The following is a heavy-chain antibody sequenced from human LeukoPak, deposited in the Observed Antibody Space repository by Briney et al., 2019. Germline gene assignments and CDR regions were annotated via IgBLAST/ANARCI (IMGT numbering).Heavy chain of an antibody. J-gene: IGHJ6*02. CDR1: GFTFSSYS. Sequence: PGGSLRLSCAASGFTFSSYSMNWVRQAPGKGLEWVSSISSSSSYIYYADSVKGRFTISRDNAKNSLYLQMNSLRAEDTAVYYCAKDLDYDFWSGYYHPGYYYYGMDVWGQGTTVTVSS. V-gene: IGHV3-21*01. CDR2: ISSSSSYI. CDR3: AKDLDYDFWSGYYHPGYYYYGMDV. D-gene: IGHD3-3*01.